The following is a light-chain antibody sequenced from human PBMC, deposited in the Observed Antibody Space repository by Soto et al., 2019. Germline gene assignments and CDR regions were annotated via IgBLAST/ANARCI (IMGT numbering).Light chain of an antibody. CDR3: AACDDTASFV. J-gene: IGLJ1*01. V-gene: IGLV1-44*01. CDR1: SSNIGRNT. CDR2: TND. Sequence: QSVLTQPPSASGTPGQRVIISCSGGSSNIGRNTVNWYQHLPGTAPRLLIYTNDQRPSGVPDRFSGSKSGTSASLAISGLQSEDEADYYCAACDDTASFVFGTGTKVTVL.